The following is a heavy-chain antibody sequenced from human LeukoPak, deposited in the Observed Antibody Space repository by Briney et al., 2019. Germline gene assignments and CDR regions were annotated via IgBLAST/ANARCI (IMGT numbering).Heavy chain of an antibody. V-gene: IGHV4-39*07. D-gene: IGHD3-10*01. CDR3: ARDQLVSAYYYGSGSYNWFDP. J-gene: IGHJ5*02. Sequence: SETLSLTCTVSGDSISTSNSYWGWIRQPPGKGLEWIGSIYYSGNTYYNASLKSRVTISVDTSKNQFSLKLSSVTAADTAVYYCARDQLVSAYYYGSGSYNWFDPWGQGTLVTVSS. CDR2: IYYSGNT. CDR1: GDSISTSNSY.